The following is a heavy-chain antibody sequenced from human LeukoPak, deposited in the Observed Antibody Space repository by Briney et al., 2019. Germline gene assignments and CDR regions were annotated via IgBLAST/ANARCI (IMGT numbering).Heavy chain of an antibody. CDR2: ISSSGGTI. CDR3: AQGGSPGALDY. V-gene: IGHV3-48*03. D-gene: IGHD2-15*01. J-gene: IGHJ4*02. CDR1: GFTFSSYE. Sequence: GGSLRLSCAASGFTFSSYEMNWVRQAPGKGLEWVSYISSSGGTIYYADSVKGRFTISRDNAKNSLYLQMNSLRAEDTAVYYCAQGGSPGALDYWGRGTLVTVSS.